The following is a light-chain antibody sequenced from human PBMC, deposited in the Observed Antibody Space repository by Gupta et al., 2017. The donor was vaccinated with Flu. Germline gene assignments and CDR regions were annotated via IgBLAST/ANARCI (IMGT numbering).Light chain of an antibody. CDR2: EVS. CDR1: NSDVGAYNL. Sequence: QSALTQPPSASGSLGQSITISCTGTNSDVGAYNLVSWYQQHPGKAPELIISEVSRRPSGVPDRFSGSKSGSTASLTVSGLQAEDEADYFCSSFAGIYDYVFGTGTRVTVL. J-gene: IGLJ1*01. V-gene: IGLV2-8*01. CDR3: SSFAGIYDYV.